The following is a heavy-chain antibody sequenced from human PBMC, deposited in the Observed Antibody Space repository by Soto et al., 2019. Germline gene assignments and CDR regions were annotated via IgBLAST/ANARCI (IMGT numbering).Heavy chain of an antibody. J-gene: IGHJ4*02. CDR3: ARGSSGFGGDYEDIFDY. V-gene: IGHV4-30-2*01. CDR2: IYHSGST. CDR1: GGSISSGGYS. D-gene: IGHD4-17*01. Sequence: KPSETLSLTCAVSGGSISSGGYSWSWIRQPPGKGLEWIGYIYHSGSTYYNPSLKSRVTISVDRSKNQFSLKLSSVTAADTAVYYCARGSSGFGGDYEDIFDYWGQGTLVTVSS.